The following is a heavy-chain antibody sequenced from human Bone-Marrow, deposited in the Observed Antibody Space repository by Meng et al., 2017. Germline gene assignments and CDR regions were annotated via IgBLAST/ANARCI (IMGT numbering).Heavy chain of an antibody. Sequence: ASVKVSCKASGGTFSSYTISWVRQAPGQGLEWMGIINPSGGSTSYAQKFQGRVTMTRDTSTSTVYMELSSLRSEDTAVYYCARDDNSSGWYELFGYWGQGTLVTVSS. D-gene: IGHD6-19*01. J-gene: IGHJ4*02. CDR2: INPSGGST. CDR3: ARDDNSSGWYELFGY. V-gene: IGHV1-46*01. CDR1: GGTFSSYT.